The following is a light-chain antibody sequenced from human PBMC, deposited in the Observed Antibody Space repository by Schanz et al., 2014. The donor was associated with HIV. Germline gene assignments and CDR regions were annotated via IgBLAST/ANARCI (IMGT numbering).Light chain of an antibody. Sequence: EIVLTQSPGTLSLSPGERATLSCRASQSVSSNLAWYQQKPGQAPRLLIYGASTRATGIPARFSGSGSGTDFTLTITRLEPEDFAVYYCHQYGSSPRTFGQGTKVEVK. CDR1: QSVSSN. CDR2: GAS. CDR3: HQYGSSPRT. V-gene: IGKV3-20*01. J-gene: IGKJ1*01.